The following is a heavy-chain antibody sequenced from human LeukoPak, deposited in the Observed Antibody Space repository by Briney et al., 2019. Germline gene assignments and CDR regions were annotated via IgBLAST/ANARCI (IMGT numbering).Heavy chain of an antibody. CDR3: ARSIAARYYYYGMDV. Sequence: SETLSLTCTVSGGSISSYYWSWIRQPPGKGLEWIGYIYYSGSTNYNPSLKGRVTISVDTSKDQFSLKLSSVTAADTAVYYCARSIAARYYYYGMDVWGQGTTVTVSS. D-gene: IGHD6-6*01. CDR1: GGSISSYY. J-gene: IGHJ6*02. CDR2: IYYSGST. V-gene: IGHV4-59*08.